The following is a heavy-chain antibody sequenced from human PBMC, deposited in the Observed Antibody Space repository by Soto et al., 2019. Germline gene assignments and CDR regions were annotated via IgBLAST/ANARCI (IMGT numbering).Heavy chain of an antibody. Sequence: ASVKVCCKASRYTFTGYYMHWVRQAPGQGLEWMGWINPNSGGTNYAQKFQGWVTMTRDTSISTAYMELSRLRSDDTAVYYCARAGVAARSYYYYYMDVWGTGTTVTVSS. V-gene: IGHV1-2*04. D-gene: IGHD6-6*01. CDR3: ARAGVAARSYYYYYMDV. CDR1: RYTFTGYY. J-gene: IGHJ6*03. CDR2: INPNSGGT.